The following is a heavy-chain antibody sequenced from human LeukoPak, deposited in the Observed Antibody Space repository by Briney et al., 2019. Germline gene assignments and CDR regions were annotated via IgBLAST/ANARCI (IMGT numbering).Heavy chain of an antibody. V-gene: IGHV1-46*01. CDR1: GYTFTSYY. CDR2: INPSGGST. J-gene: IGHJ6*02. D-gene: IGHD2-15*01. CDR3: ASPVYGSGGSCRLRYYYYGMDV. Sequence: ASVKVSCKASGYTFTSYYMHWVRQAPGQGLEWMGIINPSGGSTSYAQKFQGRVTITADKSTSTAYMELSSLRSEDTAVYYCASPVYGSGGSCRLRYYYYGMDVWGQGTTVTVSS.